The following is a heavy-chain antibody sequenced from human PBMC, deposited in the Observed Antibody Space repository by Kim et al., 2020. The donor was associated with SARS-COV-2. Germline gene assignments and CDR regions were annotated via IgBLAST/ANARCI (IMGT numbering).Heavy chain of an antibody. Sequence: ASVKVSCKASGYTFTGYYMHWVRQAPGQGLEWMGRINPNSGGTNYAQKFQGRVTMTRDTSISTAYMELSRLRSDDTVVYYCVREARGGTAAGAFDIWGQGTMVTVSS. D-gene: IGHD6-13*01. J-gene: IGHJ3*02. CDR1: GYTFTGYY. CDR3: VREARGGTAAGAFDI. V-gene: IGHV1-2*05. CDR2: INPNSGGT.